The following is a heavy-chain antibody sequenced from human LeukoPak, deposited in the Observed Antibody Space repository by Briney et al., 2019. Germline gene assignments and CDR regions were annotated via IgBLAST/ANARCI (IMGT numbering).Heavy chain of an antibody. CDR2: IYYSGST. D-gene: IGHD1-1*01. Sequence: PSETLSLTCTVSGGSIISYYWSWIRQPPGKGLEWIGYIYYSGSTNFNPSLKSRVTISVDTSKNQFSLKLSSVTAADTAVYYCAREGTAGTNLNWFDPWGQGTLVTVSS. CDR1: GGSIISYY. V-gene: IGHV4-59*01. J-gene: IGHJ5*02. CDR3: AREGTAGTNLNWFDP.